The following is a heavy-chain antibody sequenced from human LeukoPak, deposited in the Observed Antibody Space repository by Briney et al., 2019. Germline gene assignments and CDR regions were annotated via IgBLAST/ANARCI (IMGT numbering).Heavy chain of an antibody. D-gene: IGHD4-17*01. CDR2: INHSGST. CDR3: ARYGDYGYYFDY. V-gene: IGHV4-34*01. CDR1: GGSFSGYY. J-gene: IGHJ4*02. Sequence: SETLSLTCAVYGGSFSGYYWSWIRQPPGKGLEWIGEINHSGSTNYNPSLKSRVTISVDTSKNQFSLKLSSVTAADTAVYYCARYGDYGYYFDYWGQGTLVTVSS.